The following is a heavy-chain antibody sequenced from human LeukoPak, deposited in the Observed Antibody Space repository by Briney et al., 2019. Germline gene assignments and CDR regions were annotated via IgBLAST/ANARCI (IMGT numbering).Heavy chain of an antibody. J-gene: IGHJ4*02. Sequence: SETLSLTCAVSGGSISGGKDFWGWIRQSPGKGLEWIGSIYYTGSTYYNPSLKSRVTISVDTSKSEFSLMVHSVTAADTAMYYCARRGITYSTSFFDSWGQGTLVTVAA. CDR2: IYYTGST. V-gene: IGHV4-39*01. CDR3: ARRGITYSTSFFDS. CDR1: GGSISGGKDF. D-gene: IGHD6-13*01.